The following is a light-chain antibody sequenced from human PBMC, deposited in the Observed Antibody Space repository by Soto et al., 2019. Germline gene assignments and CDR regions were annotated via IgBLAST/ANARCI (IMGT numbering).Light chain of an antibody. Sequence: QSVLTQPPSASGTPGQRVTISCSGSSSNIGSNTVNWYQQLPGTAPKLLIYTNNQRPSGVPDRFSGSKSGTSASLAISGLQCEDEADYYCAAWDDSLNGSGVFGGGTKLTVL. J-gene: IGLJ3*02. CDR1: SSNIGSNT. CDR2: TNN. CDR3: AAWDDSLNGSGV. V-gene: IGLV1-44*01.